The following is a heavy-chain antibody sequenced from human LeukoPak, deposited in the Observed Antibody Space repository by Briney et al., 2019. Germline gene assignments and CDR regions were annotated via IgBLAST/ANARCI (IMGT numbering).Heavy chain of an antibody. D-gene: IGHD3-3*01. CDR2: IYTSGST. CDR1: GGSISSYY. Sequence: PSETLSLTCTVSGGSISSYYWSWIRQPAGKGLEWIGRIYTSGSTNYNPSLKSRVTMSVDTSKNQFSLKLSSVTAADTAVYYCARDSERITIFGVVRKGWFDPWGQGTLVTVSS. J-gene: IGHJ5*02. CDR3: ARDSERITIFGVVRKGWFDP. V-gene: IGHV4-4*07.